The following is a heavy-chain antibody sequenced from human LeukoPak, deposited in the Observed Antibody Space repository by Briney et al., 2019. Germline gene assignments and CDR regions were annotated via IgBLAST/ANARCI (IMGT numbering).Heavy chain of an antibody. CDR3: ARDRDIERSMDV. CDR2: IIPIFSTA. J-gene: IGHJ6*03. Sequence: SVKVSCKASGGTFSSYAISWVRQAPGQGLEWMGRIIPIFSTANYAQKFQGRVTITTDESTSTAYMELSSLRSEDTAVYYCARDRDIERSMDVWGKGTTVTVSS. CDR1: GGTFSSYA. V-gene: IGHV1-69*05. D-gene: IGHD2-15*01.